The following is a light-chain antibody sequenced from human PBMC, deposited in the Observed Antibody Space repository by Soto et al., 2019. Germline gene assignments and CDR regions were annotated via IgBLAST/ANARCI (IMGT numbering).Light chain of an antibody. CDR1: QDISNY. Sequence: DIQMNQSPASLSASVGDRVTITCQASQDISNYLNWYQQKAGKAPKLLIYDTSELHTGVPSRFSGSGSGTECTLTISSLQPEDIATYYCHQYDKLVSFGQGTKLEIK. CDR3: HQYDKLVS. V-gene: IGKV1-33*01. CDR2: DTS. J-gene: IGKJ2*01.